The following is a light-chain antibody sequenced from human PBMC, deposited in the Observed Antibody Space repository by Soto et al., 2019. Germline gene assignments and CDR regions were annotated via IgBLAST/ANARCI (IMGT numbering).Light chain of an antibody. CDR2: GAS. CDR1: QSVRSTY. CDR3: QRYGSSPT. J-gene: IGKJ1*01. V-gene: IGKV3-20*01. Sequence: VLTQSPGTLSSSLGESATLSCRASQSVRSTYLAWYQHKPGQAPMLLISGASSRATGIPDRFSGSGSGTDFTLTISRLEPEDFAVYYCQRYGSSPTFGQGTKVQIK.